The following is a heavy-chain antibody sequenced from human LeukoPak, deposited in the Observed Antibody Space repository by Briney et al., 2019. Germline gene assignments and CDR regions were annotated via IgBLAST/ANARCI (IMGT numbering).Heavy chain of an antibody. V-gene: IGHV4-59*01. Sequence: SETLSLTCTVSGGSISTYYWSWIRQSPGKGLEWIGYIYYSGTTNYNPSLKSRVTMSVDTSKNQFSLKLNSVTVADTAVYYCAREDPQTTVPEGLDVWGQGPRSPSP. CDR3: AREDPQTTVPEGLDV. CDR1: GGSISTYY. J-gene: IGHJ6*02. CDR2: IYYSGTT. D-gene: IGHD4-17*01.